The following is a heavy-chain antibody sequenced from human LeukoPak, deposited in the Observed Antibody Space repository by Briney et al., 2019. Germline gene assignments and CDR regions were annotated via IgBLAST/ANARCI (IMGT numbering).Heavy chain of an antibody. Sequence: ASVKVSCKASGYTFTGYYIHWVRQAPGQGLEWMGWINPNSGATRYAQKFQGRVTMTRDTSISTTYMDVSSLRSDDTAVYYCARVGTTSVTTYSIDYWGQGSLVTVSS. CDR2: INPNSGAT. CDR3: ARVGTTSVTTYSIDY. V-gene: IGHV1-2*02. CDR1: GYTFTGYY. D-gene: IGHD4-17*01. J-gene: IGHJ4*02.